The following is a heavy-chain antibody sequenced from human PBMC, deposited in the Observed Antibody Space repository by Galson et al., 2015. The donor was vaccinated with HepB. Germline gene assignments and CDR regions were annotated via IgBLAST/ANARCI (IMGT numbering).Heavy chain of an antibody. D-gene: IGHD6-19*01. J-gene: IGHJ3*02. Sequence: SVKVSCKASGYIFSSYSLSWVRQAPGQGLEWMGWISTYDGYTNYAQKLQGRVTMTTDTSSNTAYMELRSLRSDDTAVYFCARFERHSTGWYHDAFDSWGQGTMVIVSS. V-gene: IGHV1-18*01. CDR1: GYIFSSYS. CDR3: ARFERHSTGWYHDAFDS. CDR2: ISTYDGYT.